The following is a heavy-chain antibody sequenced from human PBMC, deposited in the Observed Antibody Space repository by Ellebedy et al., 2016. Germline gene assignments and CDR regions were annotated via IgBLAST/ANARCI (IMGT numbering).Heavy chain of an antibody. CDR2: ISGSGSNT. D-gene: IGHD3-10*01. V-gene: IGHV3-23*01. CDR3: ARDRFGALWY. CDR1: GFTFSTYV. Sequence: GGSLRLXCAASGFTFSTYVMTWVRQTPGKGLEWVSSISGSGSNTSYADSVKGRFTISRDNSKNTLYLQMNSLRAEDTAVYYCARDRFGALWYWGQGTLVTVSS. J-gene: IGHJ4*02.